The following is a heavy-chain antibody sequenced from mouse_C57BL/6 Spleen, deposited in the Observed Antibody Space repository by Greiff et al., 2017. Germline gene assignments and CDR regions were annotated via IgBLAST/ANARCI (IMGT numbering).Heavy chain of an antibody. CDR3: ARQTGEYYYAMDY. CDR1: GYTFPSYW. J-gene: IGHJ4*01. CDR2: IHPNSGST. Sequence: QVQLQQPGAELVKPGASVKLSCKASGYTFPSYWMHWVKQRPGQGLEWIGMIHPNSGSTNYNEKFKSKATLTVDKSSSTAYMQLSSLTSEDSAVYYCARQTGEYYYAMDYWGQGTSVTVSS. V-gene: IGHV1-64*01. D-gene: IGHD4-1*01.